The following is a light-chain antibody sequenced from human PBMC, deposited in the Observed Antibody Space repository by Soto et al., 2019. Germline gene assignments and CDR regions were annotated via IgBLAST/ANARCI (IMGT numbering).Light chain of an antibody. Sequence: AIQLTQSPSSLSASVGDRVTITCRASQGISSALAWYQQKPGKAPKLLIYDASSLESGFPSRFSGSGSGPDFTLTISSLQPEDFASYSSQQFNIYLFTFGTGTKVDIK. CDR3: QQFNIYLFT. J-gene: IGKJ3*01. V-gene: IGKV1-13*02. CDR1: QGISSA. CDR2: DAS.